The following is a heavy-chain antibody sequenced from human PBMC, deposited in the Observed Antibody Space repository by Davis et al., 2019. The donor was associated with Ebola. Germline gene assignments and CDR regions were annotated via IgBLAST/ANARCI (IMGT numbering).Heavy chain of an antibody. CDR1: GDSMSSYY. CDR3: ARGDYGGSQFDY. D-gene: IGHD4-17*01. J-gene: IGHJ4*02. V-gene: IGHV4-59*01. CDR2: IYYSGSP. Sequence: SETLSLTCTVSGDSMSSYYWSWVRQSPQKGLEWIGYIYYSGSPNYNRSLKSRVTISVDPSKNQFSLKLTSVTAADTAVYYCARGDYGGSQFDYWGQGTLVTVSS.